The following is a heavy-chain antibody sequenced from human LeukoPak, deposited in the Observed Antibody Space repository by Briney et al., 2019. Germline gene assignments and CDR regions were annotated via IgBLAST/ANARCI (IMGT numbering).Heavy chain of an antibody. D-gene: IGHD3-10*01. CDR3: ARDSRLSMVRGVDWFDP. Sequence: ASVKVSCXXSGYTFTSYYMHWVRQAPGQGLEWMGIINPSGGSTSYAQKFQGRVTMTRDMSTSTVYMELSSLRSEDTAVYYCARDSRLSMVRGVDWFDPWGQGTLVTVSS. V-gene: IGHV1-46*01. CDR2: INPSGGST. CDR1: GYTFTSYY. J-gene: IGHJ5*02.